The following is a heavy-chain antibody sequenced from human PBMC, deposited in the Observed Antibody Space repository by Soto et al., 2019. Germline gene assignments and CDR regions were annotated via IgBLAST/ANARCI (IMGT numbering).Heavy chain of an antibody. CDR1: GGSISSNSYY. Sequence: SETLSLTCTVSGGSISSNSYYWGWIRQPPGKGLEWIGSIYYSGSTYYNPSLKSRVTISVDTSKNQFSLKLSSVTAADTAVYYCARVFGFGGMDVWGQGTTVTVSS. CDR2: IYYSGST. D-gene: IGHD3-10*01. CDR3: ARVFGFGGMDV. V-gene: IGHV4-39*07. J-gene: IGHJ6*02.